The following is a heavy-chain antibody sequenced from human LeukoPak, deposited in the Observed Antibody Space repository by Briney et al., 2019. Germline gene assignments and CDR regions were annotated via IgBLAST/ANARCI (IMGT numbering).Heavy chain of an antibody. CDR3: AKSPFMSDDGYALQH. Sequence: DPGGSLRLSCVASGFTFRNYGMHWVRQAPGKGLEWVAVISYDGSNKYYADSVKGRFTISRDNSKNTLYLQMNSLRAEDTAVYYCAKSPFMSDDGYALQHWGQGTLVTVSS. V-gene: IGHV3-30*18. D-gene: IGHD5-24*01. CDR1: GFTFRNYG. J-gene: IGHJ1*01. CDR2: ISYDGSNK.